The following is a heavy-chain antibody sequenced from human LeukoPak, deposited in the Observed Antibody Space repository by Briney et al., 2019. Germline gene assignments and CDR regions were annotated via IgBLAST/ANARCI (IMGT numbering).Heavy chain of an antibody. D-gene: IGHD3-22*01. Sequence: SETLSLTCTVSGGSISSYYWSWIRQPAGKGLEWIGRIYTSGSTNYNPSLKSRVTMSVDTSKNQFSLKLSSVTVADTAVYYCARERYYDSSGYYEAYFDYWGQGTLVTVSS. CDR1: GGSISSYY. CDR2: IYTSGST. V-gene: IGHV4-4*07. J-gene: IGHJ4*02. CDR3: ARERYYDSSGYYEAYFDY.